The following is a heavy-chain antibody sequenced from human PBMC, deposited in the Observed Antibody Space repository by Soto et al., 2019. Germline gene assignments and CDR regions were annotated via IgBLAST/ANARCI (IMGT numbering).Heavy chain of an antibody. Sequence: DVQLVESGGGLVKPGGSLRLSCAASGFTFYNSWMNWVRQAPGKGLEWVGRIKRNSDGGRTDYAAPVKGRFTISRDDSENTLYLQMNSLKTEDTAVYYCTTGSVEGAWGQGTTVSVSS. J-gene: IGHJ6*02. CDR2: IKRNSDGGRT. CDR3: TTGSVEGA. D-gene: IGHD2-15*01. V-gene: IGHV3-15*07. CDR1: GFTFYNSW.